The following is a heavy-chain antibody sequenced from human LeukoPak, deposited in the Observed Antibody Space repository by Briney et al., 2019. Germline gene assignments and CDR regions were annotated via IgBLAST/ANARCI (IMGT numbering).Heavy chain of an antibody. CDR1: GFTFDDYA. CDR2: ISWNSGSI. J-gene: IGHJ4*02. D-gene: IGHD6-13*01. Sequence: PGGSLRLSCAASGFTFDDYAMHWVRQAPGKGLEWVSGISWNSGSIGYADSVKGRLTISRDNAKNSLYLQMNSLRAEDTALYYCATMWYSSSWLNYWGQGTLVTVSS. CDR3: ATMWYSSSWLNY. V-gene: IGHV3-9*01.